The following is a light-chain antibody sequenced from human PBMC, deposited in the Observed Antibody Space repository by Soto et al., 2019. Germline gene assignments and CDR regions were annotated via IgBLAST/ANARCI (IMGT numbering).Light chain of an antibody. CDR2: GAS. V-gene: IGKV3-15*01. J-gene: IGKJ5*01. CDR3: QQADSFPIT. Sequence: EIVMTQSPATLSVPPGERATLSCRASQSVSSNLAWYQQKPGQAPRLLIYGASTRATGIPARFSGSGSGTEFTLTISSLQSEDFATYYCQQADSFPITFGQGTRLEI. CDR1: QSVSSN.